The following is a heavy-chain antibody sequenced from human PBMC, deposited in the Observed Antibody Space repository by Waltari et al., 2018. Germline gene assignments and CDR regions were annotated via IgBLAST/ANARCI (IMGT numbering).Heavy chain of an antibody. J-gene: IGHJ5*02. D-gene: IGHD3-22*01. CDR2: IYYSGST. CDR3: ARTYYYDSSGYVFDP. V-gene: IGHV4-31*03. CDR1: GGSISSGGYY. Sequence: QVQLQESGPGLVKPSQTLSLTCTVSGGSISSGGYYWSWIRPHPGKGLEWIGYIYYSGSTYYNPSLKSRVTISVDTSKNQFSLKLSSVTAADTAVYYCARTYYYDSSGYVFDPWGQGTLVTVSS.